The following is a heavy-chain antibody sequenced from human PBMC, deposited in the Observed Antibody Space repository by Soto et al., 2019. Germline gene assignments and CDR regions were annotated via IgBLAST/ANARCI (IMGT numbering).Heavy chain of an antibody. V-gene: IGHV4-30-4*01. CDR3: ARDVGDDCSSSDAFDI. D-gene: IGHD6-6*01. CDR1: GGSISSGDYY. CDR2: IHSSGSP. J-gene: IGHJ3*02. Sequence: QVQLQESGPGLVKPSQTLSLTCTVSGGSISSGDYYWSWIRQSPGKGLEWIAYIHSSGSPYYLRSRKSRVTISLDTSKNQFALKLSSVPSADTAVYYCARDVGDDCSSSDAFDIWGQGTMVTVSS.